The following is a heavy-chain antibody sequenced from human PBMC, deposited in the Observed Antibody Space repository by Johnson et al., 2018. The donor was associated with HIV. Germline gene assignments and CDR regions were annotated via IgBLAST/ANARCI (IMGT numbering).Heavy chain of an antibody. D-gene: IGHD5-24*01. CDR1: GFTFSSYG. CDR2: IASGGGHE. Sequence: QVQVVESGGGVVQPGRSLRLSCVGSGFTFSSYGMHWVRQAPGKGLEWVAVIASGGGHEVYADSVRGRFTISRDNSKNTLYLQMNSLRPEDTAVYFCAREKGMTTIRDGFDIWGQGTMGSVSS. V-gene: IGHV3-30*03. CDR3: AREKGMTTIRDGFDI. J-gene: IGHJ3*02.